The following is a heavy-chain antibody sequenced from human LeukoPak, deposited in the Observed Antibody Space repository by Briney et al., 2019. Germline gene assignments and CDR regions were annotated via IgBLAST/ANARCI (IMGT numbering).Heavy chain of an antibody. CDR1: GFTFSDYY. CDR2: ISYDGSNK. Sequence: PGGSLRLSCAASGFTFSDYYMSWIRQAPGKGLEWVAVISYDGSNKYYADSVKGRFTISRDNSKNTLYLQMNSLRAEDTAVYYCAKDMEVATIEDYFDYWGQGTLVTVSS. V-gene: IGHV3-30*18. J-gene: IGHJ4*02. D-gene: IGHD5-12*01. CDR3: AKDMEVATIEDYFDY.